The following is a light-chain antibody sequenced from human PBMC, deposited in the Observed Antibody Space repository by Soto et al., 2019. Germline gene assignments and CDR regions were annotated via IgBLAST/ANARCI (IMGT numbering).Light chain of an antibody. CDR2: KAS. J-gene: IGKJ1*01. Sequence: DIQMTQSPSTVSASVGDRVTIACRASQSISSWLAWYQQKPGKAPKHLIFKASSLERGVPSRFSGSGSGTEFTLTISSLQPDDFATYYCQQYNTYSRTFGQGNNVDIK. CDR1: QSISSW. V-gene: IGKV1-5*03. CDR3: QQYNTYSRT.